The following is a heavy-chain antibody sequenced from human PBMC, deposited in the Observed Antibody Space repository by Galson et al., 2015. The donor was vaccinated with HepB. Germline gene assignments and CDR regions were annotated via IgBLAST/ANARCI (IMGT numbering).Heavy chain of an antibody. D-gene: IGHD6-25*01. CDR1: GYSFSSYW. Sequence: QSGAEVKKPGESLKISCKGSGYSFSSYWIGWVRQMPGKGLEWMGIIYPGDYDTRYSPSFQGQVTISLDKSISTAYLQRSSLRASDPAMYYCGRRTVSSGDRYFDYWGQGTLVTVSS. CDR2: IYPGDYDT. CDR3: GRRTVSSGDRYFDY. J-gene: IGHJ4*02. V-gene: IGHV5-51*01.